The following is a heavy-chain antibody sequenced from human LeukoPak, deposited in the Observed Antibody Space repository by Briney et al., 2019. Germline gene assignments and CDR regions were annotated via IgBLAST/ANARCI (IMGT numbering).Heavy chain of an antibody. J-gene: IGHJ5*02. CDR2: INHSGST. V-gene: IGHV4-34*01. Sequence: SETLSLTCAVYGGSFSGYYWGWIRQPPGKGLEWIGEINHSGSTNYNPSLKSRVTISVDTSKNQFSLKLSSVTAADTAVYYCARLYCSGGSCYYGDGWFDPWGQGTLVTVSS. CDR3: ARLYCSGGSCYYGDGWFDP. CDR1: GGSFSGYY. D-gene: IGHD2-15*01.